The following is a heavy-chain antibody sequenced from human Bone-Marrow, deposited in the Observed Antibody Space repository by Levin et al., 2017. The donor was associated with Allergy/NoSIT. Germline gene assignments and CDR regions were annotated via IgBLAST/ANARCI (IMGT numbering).Heavy chain of an antibody. CDR1: GFTVSSNY. CDR3: ARDNSCAGSDCYSFDY. Sequence: GESLKISCAASGFTVSSNYMSWVRQAPGKGLEWVSVIYSGGSTYYADSVKGRFTISRDNSKNTLYLQMNSLRAEDTAVYYCARDNSCAGSDCYSFDYWGQGTLVTVSS. V-gene: IGHV3-66*01. D-gene: IGHD2-21*02. CDR2: IYSGGST. J-gene: IGHJ4*02.